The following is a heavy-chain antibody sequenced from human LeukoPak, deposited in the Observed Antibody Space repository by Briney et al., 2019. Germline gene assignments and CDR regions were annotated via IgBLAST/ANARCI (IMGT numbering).Heavy chain of an antibody. CDR2: ISSSGSTI. Sequence: GGSLRLSCAASGFTFSSYEMNWVRQAPGEGLEWVSYISSSGSTIYYADSVKGRFTISRDNAKNSLYLQMNSLRAEDTAVYYCARLRGWTYGMDVWGQGTTVTVSS. CDR1: GFTFSSYE. V-gene: IGHV3-48*03. CDR3: ARLRGWTYGMDV. J-gene: IGHJ6*02. D-gene: IGHD6-19*01.